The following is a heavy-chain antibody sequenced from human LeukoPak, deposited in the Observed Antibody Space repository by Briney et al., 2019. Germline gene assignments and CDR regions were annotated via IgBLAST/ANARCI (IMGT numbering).Heavy chain of an antibody. V-gene: IGHV4-34*01. J-gene: IGHJ4*02. CDR3: ARLDPIVGPFFDY. Sequence: SETLSLTCTVSGGSISSYYWSWIRQPPGKGLEWIGEINHSGSTNYNPSLKSRVTISVDTSKNQFSLKLSSVTAADTAVYYCARLDPIVGPFFDYWGQGTLVTVSS. CDR1: GGSISSYY. CDR2: INHSGST. D-gene: IGHD3-22*01.